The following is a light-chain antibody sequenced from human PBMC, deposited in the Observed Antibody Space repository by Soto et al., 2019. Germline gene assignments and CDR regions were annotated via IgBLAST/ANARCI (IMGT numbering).Light chain of an antibody. Sequence: QLVLTQPPSVSAAPGQRVAISCSGGSSDIGNSYVSWYQQFPGTAPKLLIYDNNRRPSGIPDRFSGSKSGTSATLGITGLQSGDEADYYCGTWDASRNWVFGGGTKVTVL. CDR3: GTWDASRNWV. V-gene: IGLV1-51*01. J-gene: IGLJ3*02. CDR2: DNN. CDR1: SSDIGNSY.